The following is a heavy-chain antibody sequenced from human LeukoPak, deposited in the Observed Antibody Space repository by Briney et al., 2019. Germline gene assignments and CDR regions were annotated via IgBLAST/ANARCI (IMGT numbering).Heavy chain of an antibody. D-gene: IGHD3-22*01. CDR2: ISSSSSYI. CDR1: GFTFSSYS. J-gene: IGHJ3*02. V-gene: IGHV3-21*01. Sequence: GGSLRLTCAASGFTFSSYSMNWVRQAPGKWLEWVSSISSSSSYIYYADSVKGRFTISRDNAKNSLYLQMNSLRAEDTAVYYCARDREYYDSSGYLEVGAFDIWGQGTMVTVSS. CDR3: ARDREYYDSSGYLEVGAFDI.